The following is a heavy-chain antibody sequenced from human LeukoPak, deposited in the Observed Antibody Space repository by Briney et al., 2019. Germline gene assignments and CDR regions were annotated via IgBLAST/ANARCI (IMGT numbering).Heavy chain of an antibody. CDR2: IYSGGST. CDR3: ASLMITFGGVIEAFDI. Sequence: PGGSLRLFCAASGFTVNSNYMLWVRRAPGKGREWVSVIYSGGSTYYADSVKGRFTISRDNSKNTLYLQMNSLRAEDTAVYYCASLMITFGGVIEAFDIWGQGTMVTVSS. CDR1: GFTVNSNY. V-gene: IGHV3-66*01. D-gene: IGHD3-16*02. J-gene: IGHJ3*02.